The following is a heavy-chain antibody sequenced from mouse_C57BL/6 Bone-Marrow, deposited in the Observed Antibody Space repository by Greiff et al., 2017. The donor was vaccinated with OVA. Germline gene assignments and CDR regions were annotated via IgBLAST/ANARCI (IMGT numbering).Heavy chain of an antibody. D-gene: IGHD2-4*01. Sequence: EVQGVESGGGLVKPGGSLTLSCAASGFTFSSYAMSWVRQTPEKRLEWVATICDGGSYTYYPDHLQGRFTISRDNAKDNLYLQMSHLKAEDTAMYYWARGGVYDYDAAWFADWGQGTLVTVSA. CDR2: ICDGGSYT. CDR3: ARGGVYDYDAAWFAD. CDR1: GFTFSSYA. J-gene: IGHJ3*01. V-gene: IGHV5-4*01.